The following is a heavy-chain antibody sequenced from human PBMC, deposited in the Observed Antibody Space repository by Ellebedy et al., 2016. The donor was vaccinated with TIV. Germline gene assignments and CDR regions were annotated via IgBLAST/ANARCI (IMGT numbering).Heavy chain of an antibody. CDR1: GDSVSSNSAA. CDR3: ARGGSYSFDY. Sequence: SQTLSLTCAISGDSVSSNSAAWNWIRQSPSRGLEWLGRTFYRSKWYNDYAVSVKSRITVSPDTSKNQLSLQLDSVTPEDTAVYYCARGGSYSFDYWGQGTLVTVSS. CDR2: TFYRSKWYN. J-gene: IGHJ4*02. V-gene: IGHV6-1*01. D-gene: IGHD1-26*01.